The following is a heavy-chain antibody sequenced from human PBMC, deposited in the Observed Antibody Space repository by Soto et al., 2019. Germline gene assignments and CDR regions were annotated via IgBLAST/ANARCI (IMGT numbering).Heavy chain of an antibody. J-gene: IGHJ4*02. CDR2: IWYDGSNK. Sequence: QVQLVESGGGVVQPGRSLRLSCAASGFTFSSYGMHWVRQAPGKGLEWVAVIWYDGSNKYYADSVKGRFTISRDNSKNPLYLQMNSLRAEDTAVYYGARDMGGYGCDYWGQGTLVTVSS. V-gene: IGHV3-33*01. D-gene: IGHD5-18*01. CDR1: GFTFSSYG. CDR3: ARDMGGYGCDY.